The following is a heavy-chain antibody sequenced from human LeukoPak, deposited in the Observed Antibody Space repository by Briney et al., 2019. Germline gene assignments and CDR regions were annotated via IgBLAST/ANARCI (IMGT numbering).Heavy chain of an antibody. CDR3: ARDSGGYCSSTSCYPSFYFDY. V-gene: IGHV4-38-2*02. CDR2: IYHSGST. D-gene: IGHD2-2*03. J-gene: IGHJ4*02. Sequence: SGTLSLTCTVSGYSISSGYYWGWIRQPAGNGPEWIGSIYHSGSTYSNPSLKSRVTISVDTSKNQFSLKLSSVTAADTAVYYCARDSGGYCSSTSCYPSFYFDYWGQGTLVTVSS. CDR1: GYSISSGYY.